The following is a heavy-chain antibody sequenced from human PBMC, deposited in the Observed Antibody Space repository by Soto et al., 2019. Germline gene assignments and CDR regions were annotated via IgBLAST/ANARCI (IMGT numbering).Heavy chain of an antibody. J-gene: IGHJ4*02. CDR1: GFTFSSYA. V-gene: IGHV3-30*18. D-gene: IGHD5-12*01. CDR3: AKGHSGYEYFAY. Sequence: QVQLVESGGGVVQPGRSLRLSCAASGFTFSSYAMHWVRQAPGKGLEWVAVISYDGSNKYYADSVKGRFTISRDNSKNALYLQMNSRRAEDTAVYYCAKGHSGYEYFAYWGQGTLVTVSS. CDR2: ISYDGSNK.